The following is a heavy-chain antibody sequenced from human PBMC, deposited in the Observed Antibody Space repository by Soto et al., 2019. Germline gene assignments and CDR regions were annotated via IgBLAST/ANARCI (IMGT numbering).Heavy chain of an antibody. Sequence: SETLSLTCTVSSDSISNYYWSWIRQPPGKGLEWIGYIHSSGSTDYNPSLKSRITISVDTSKNHFSLRLSSVTAADTAVYYCARCPYYYDSSGYCFDSWGQGTLVTVSS. CDR1: SDSISNYY. CDR2: IHSSGST. CDR3: ARCPYYYDSSGYCFDS. J-gene: IGHJ4*02. V-gene: IGHV4-59*08. D-gene: IGHD3-22*01.